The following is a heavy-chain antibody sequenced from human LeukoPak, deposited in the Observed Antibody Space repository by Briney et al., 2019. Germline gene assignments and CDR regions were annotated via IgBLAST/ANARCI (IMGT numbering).Heavy chain of an antibody. CDR1: GGSFSRYY. Sequence: PSETLSLTCAVYGGSFSRYYWSWIRQPAGEGLEWIGRMYASGSTSYNPSLKSRVTMSGDTSKNQFSLKLSSVTAADTAVYYCAASTEGLQVDYWGKGTLVTVSS. CDR3: AASTEGLQVDY. CDR2: MYASGST. V-gene: IGHV4-59*10. D-gene: IGHD5-24*01. J-gene: IGHJ4*02.